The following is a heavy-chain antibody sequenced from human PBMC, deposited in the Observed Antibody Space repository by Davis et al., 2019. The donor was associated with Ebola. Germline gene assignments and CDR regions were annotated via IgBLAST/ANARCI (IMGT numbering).Heavy chain of an antibody. CDR1: GGSIISSSSY. CDR3: ARVVITGTTVDFDY. D-gene: IGHD1-7*01. CDR2: IYYSGIT. V-gene: IGHV4-39*01. Sequence: MPSETLSLTCTVSGGSIISSSSYWGWIRQPPRKGLEWIGSIYYSGITYYNPSLKSRVTISVDTSKNQFSLKLRSVTAADTAVYYCARVVITGTTVDFDYWGQGTLVTVAS. J-gene: IGHJ4*02.